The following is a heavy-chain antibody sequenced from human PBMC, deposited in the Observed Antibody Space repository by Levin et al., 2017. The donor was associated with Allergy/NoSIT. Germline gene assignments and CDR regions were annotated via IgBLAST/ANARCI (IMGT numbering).Heavy chain of an antibody. V-gene: IGHV4-39*01. CDR2: IYYSGST. CDR1: GGSISGSSYY. CDR3: ASRTYRD. Sequence: SETLSLTCTVSGGSISGSSYYWGWIRQPPGKGLEWIGSIYYSGSTYYSPSLKSRITVSVDTSKNQFSLKVRSVTAADTAVYYCASRTYRDWGQGILVTVS. J-gene: IGHJ4*02. D-gene: IGHD3-16*02.